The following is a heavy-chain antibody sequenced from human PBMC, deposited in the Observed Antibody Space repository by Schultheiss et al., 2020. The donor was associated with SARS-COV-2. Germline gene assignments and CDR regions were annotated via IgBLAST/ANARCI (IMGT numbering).Heavy chain of an antibody. Sequence: ASVKVSCKASGYTFTSYDINWVRQATGQGLEWMGWMNPNSGGTNYAQKFQGRVTMTRDTSISTAYMELSRLRSDDTAVYYCARGGRAGGMTTVTMGYYGMDVWGQGTTVTVSS. V-gene: IGHV1-2*02. CDR2: MNPNSGGT. J-gene: IGHJ6*02. CDR1: GYTFTSYD. D-gene: IGHD4-17*01. CDR3: ARGGRAGGMTTVTMGYYGMDV.